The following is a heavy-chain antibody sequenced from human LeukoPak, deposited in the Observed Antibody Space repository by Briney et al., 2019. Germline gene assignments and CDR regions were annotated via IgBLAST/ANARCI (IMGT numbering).Heavy chain of an antibody. Sequence: GGSLRLSCAASGFTFDDYGMSRVRQAPGKGLEWVSGINWNGGSTGYADSVKGRFTISRDNAKNSLYLQMNSLRAEDTALYYCARASDAFWSGDYYYYMDVWGKGTTVTVSS. J-gene: IGHJ6*03. D-gene: IGHD3-3*01. CDR1: GFTFDDYG. V-gene: IGHV3-20*04. CDR2: INWNGGST. CDR3: ARASDAFWSGDYYYYMDV.